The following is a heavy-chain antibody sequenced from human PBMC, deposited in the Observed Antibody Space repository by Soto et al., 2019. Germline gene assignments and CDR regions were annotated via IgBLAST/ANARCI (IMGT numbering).Heavy chain of an antibody. CDR1: GYTFSSFG. V-gene: IGHV1-18*04. J-gene: IGHJ4*02. CDR2: ISGYNGKT. CDR3: ARDKMIDDFGLGSLDL. D-gene: IGHD3-10*01. Sequence: QVQLVQSGDAVKKPGASVKVSCKASGYTFSSFGVSWVRQAPGQGPEWMGWISGYNGKTKYAQMVQGRVTMTTDTSTKTAYMELRSLRSDDTAVYFCARDKMIDDFGLGSLDLWGQGTLVIVSS.